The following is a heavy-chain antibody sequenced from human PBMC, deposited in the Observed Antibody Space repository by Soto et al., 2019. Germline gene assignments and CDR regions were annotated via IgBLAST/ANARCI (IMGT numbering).Heavy chain of an antibody. CDR3: ARYCGGDCYEDAFDI. J-gene: IGHJ3*02. CDR1: GGSVSSGSYY. Sequence: QVQLQESGPGLVKPSETLSLTCTVSGGSVSSGSYYWSWIRQPPGKGLEWIGYIYCSGSTNYNPSLKSRVTISVDTSKNQFSLKLSSVTAADTAVNYCARYCGGDCYEDAFDIWGQGTMVTVSS. V-gene: IGHV4-61*01. D-gene: IGHD2-21*02. CDR2: IYCSGST.